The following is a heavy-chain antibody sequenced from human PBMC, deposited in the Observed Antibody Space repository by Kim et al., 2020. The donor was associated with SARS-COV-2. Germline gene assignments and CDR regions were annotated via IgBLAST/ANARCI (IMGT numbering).Heavy chain of an antibody. V-gene: IGHV4-59*13. Sequence: SETLSLTCTVSGGSISSYYWSWIRQPPGKGLEWIGYIYYSGSTNYNPSLKSRVTISVDTSKNQFSLKLSSVTAADTAVYYCASLDSSGYYSWFDPWGQGTLVTVSS. J-gene: IGHJ5*02. CDR3: ASLDSSGYYSWFDP. CDR1: GGSISSYY. CDR2: IYYSGST. D-gene: IGHD3-22*01.